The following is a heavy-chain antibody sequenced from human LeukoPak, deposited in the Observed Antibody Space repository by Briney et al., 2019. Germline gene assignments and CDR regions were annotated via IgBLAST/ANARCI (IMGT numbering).Heavy chain of an antibody. CDR3: ARDLHAQGFGELFDY. V-gene: IGHV1-18*01. J-gene: IGHJ4*02. CDR1: GYTFTTYG. D-gene: IGHD3-10*01. CDR2: INPYNGNT. Sequence: GASVKVSCKASGYTFTTYGISWVRQAPGHALELIGWINPYNGNTNSAQPLQGRVTMTTDTSTNTAYIELRSLRSDATAVYYCARDLHAQGFGELFDYWDQGTLVTVSS.